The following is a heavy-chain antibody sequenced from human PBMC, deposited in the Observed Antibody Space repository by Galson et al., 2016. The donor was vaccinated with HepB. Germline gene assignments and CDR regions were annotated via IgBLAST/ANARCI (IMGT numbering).Heavy chain of an antibody. CDR1: GFTFSSSA. J-gene: IGHJ5*02. V-gene: IGHV3-23*01. CDR3: ARQAASGRRGWFDP. D-gene: IGHD1-1*01. Sequence: SLRLSCAGSGFTFSSSAMSWVRQAPGKGLEWVSAVRDNGAGTFYADSVKGRFTISRDNSKNTLHLLINSLRVEDTAIYYCARQAASGRRGWFDPWGQGTLVTVSS. CDR2: VRDNGAGT.